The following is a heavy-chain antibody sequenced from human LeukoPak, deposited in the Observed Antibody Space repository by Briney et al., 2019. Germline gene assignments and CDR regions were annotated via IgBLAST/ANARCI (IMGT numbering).Heavy chain of an antibody. CDR2: ISYDGSNK. CDR3: ARASSSWYYFDY. D-gene: IGHD6-13*01. Sequence: GGSLRLSCAASGFTFSSYAMHWVRQAPGKGLEWVAVISYDGSNKYYADSVKGRFTISRDNSKNTLYLQMNSLRAEDTAVYYCARASSSWYYFDYWGQGTLVTVSS. CDR1: GFTFSSYA. J-gene: IGHJ4*02. V-gene: IGHV3-30*04.